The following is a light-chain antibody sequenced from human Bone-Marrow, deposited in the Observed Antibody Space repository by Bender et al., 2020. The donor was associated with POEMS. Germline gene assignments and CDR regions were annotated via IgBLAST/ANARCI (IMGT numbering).Light chain of an antibody. CDR2: DFN. V-gene: IGLV2-11*01. Sequence: SALTQPRSASGSPGQSITISSTGTSTDIGGYNYVSWYQHHPGKAPKLIIYDFNQRPSGVPERFSASKSGNTASLTISYLQADDEANYYCCSYAGSYTWVFGGGTKLTVL. CDR1: STDIGGYNY. CDR3: CSYAGSYTWV. J-gene: IGLJ3*02.